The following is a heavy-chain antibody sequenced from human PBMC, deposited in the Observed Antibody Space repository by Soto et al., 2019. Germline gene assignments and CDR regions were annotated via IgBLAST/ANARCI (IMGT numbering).Heavy chain of an antibody. Sequence: VQLVQSGAEEQKPGASVKVSCKASGYTFTSYAMHWVRQAPGQRLEWMGWINAGNGNTKYSQKFQGRVTITRDTSASTAYMELSSLRSEDTAVYYCARSIVVVTALDYWGQGTLVTVSS. CDR2: INAGNGNT. CDR3: ARSIVVVTALDY. D-gene: IGHD2-21*02. V-gene: IGHV1-3*05. CDR1: GYTFTSYA. J-gene: IGHJ4*02.